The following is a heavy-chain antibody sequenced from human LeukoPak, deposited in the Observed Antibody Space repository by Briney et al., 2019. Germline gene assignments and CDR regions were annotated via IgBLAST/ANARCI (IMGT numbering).Heavy chain of an antibody. CDR1: GFTFSSYS. J-gene: IGHJ5*02. D-gene: IGHD3-3*01. Sequence: PGGSLRLSCAASGFTFSSYSMNWVRQAPGKGLEWVSSISSSSSYIYYADSVKGRFTISRDNAKNSLYLQMNSLRAEDTAVYYCARDRDDFWSGYMSWFDPWGQGTLVTVSS. CDR2: ISSSSSYI. V-gene: IGHV3-21*01. CDR3: ARDRDDFWSGYMSWFDP.